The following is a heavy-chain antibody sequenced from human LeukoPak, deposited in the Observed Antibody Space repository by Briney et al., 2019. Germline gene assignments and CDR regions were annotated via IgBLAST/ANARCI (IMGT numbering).Heavy chain of an antibody. CDR2: ISSDGSSK. Sequence: GRSLRLSCAASGFTFSSYAMHWVRQAPGKGLEWVAVISSDGSSKYTADSVKGRFTISRDNSKNTLYLQMNSLRVEDTAVYYCSKGQWLVEQTFDYWGQGTLVTVSS. J-gene: IGHJ4*02. V-gene: IGHV3-30-3*01. D-gene: IGHD6-19*01. CDR1: GFTFSSYA. CDR3: SKGQWLVEQTFDY.